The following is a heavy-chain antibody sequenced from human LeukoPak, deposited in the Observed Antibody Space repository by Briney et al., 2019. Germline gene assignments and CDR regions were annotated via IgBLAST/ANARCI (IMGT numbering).Heavy chain of an antibody. CDR3: ARDCGGDCYYGVDS. J-gene: IGHJ4*02. CDR1: GFTFSSYW. V-gene: IGHV3-7*01. CDR2: IKQDGSEN. Sequence: PGGSLRLSCAASGFTFSSYWMSWVRQAPGKGLEWVANIKQDGSENYYVDSVKGRFTISRDNAKNSLYLQMNSLRAEDTAVYYCARDCGGDCYYGVDSWGQGTLVTVSS. D-gene: IGHD2-21*01.